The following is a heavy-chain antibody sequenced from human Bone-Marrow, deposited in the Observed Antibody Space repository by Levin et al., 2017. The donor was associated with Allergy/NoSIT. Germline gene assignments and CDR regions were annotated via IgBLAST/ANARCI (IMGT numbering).Heavy chain of an antibody. CDR2: MSYDGSNK. V-gene: IGHV3-30*18. CDR1: GFIFSNHD. D-gene: IGHD5-24*01. Sequence: GGSLRLSCAASGFIFSNHDMHWVRQAPGKGLEWVAGMSYDGSNKYYADSVKGRFTISRDNSKNTLYLQMNSLRAEDTAVYYCAKDQDGYNTFDYWGQGTLVTVSS. CDR3: AKDQDGYNTFDY. J-gene: IGHJ4*02.